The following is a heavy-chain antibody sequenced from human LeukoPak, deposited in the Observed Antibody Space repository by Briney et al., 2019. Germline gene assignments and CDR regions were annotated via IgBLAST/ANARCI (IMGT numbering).Heavy chain of an antibody. D-gene: IGHD6-19*01. Sequence: PGRTLRLSCAASEFTFSSYAMTWVRQASGKGLEWVSGISAGGGTTYYADSVKGRFSISRDNSKKTVYLQMNSLRAEDTAVYYCAKDSSGWSHIYMDVWGKGTTVTVSS. J-gene: IGHJ6*03. CDR2: ISAGGGTT. V-gene: IGHV3-23*01. CDR3: AKDSSGWSHIYMDV. CDR1: EFTFSSYA.